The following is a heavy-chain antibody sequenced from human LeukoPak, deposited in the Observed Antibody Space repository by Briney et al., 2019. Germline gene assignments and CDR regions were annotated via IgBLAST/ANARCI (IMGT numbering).Heavy chain of an antibody. CDR3: AKDSGSSSWRGGNGGWFDP. V-gene: IGHV3-30*02. CDR1: GFTFSSYG. J-gene: IGHJ5*02. D-gene: IGHD6-13*01. Sequence: GGSLRLSCAASGFTFSSYGMHWVRQAPGKGLEWVAFIRYDGSNKYYADSVKGRFTISRDNSKNTLYLQMNSLRAEDTAVYYCAKDSGSSSWRGGNGGWFDPWGQGTLVTVSS. CDR2: IRYDGSNK.